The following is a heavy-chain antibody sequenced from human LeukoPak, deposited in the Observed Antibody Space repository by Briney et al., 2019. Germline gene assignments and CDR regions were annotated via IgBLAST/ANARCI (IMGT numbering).Heavy chain of an antibody. J-gene: IGHJ3*02. CDR1: TFTLRSYW. D-gene: IGHD1-26*01. CDR2: IYSDGSRT. CDR3: ARSGRGGAFDI. Sequence: PGGSLRLSCSGSTFTLRSYWMHWVRQGPGKGLVWVSRIYSDGSRTTYADSVKGRFTISGDNAKNTVYLKMKSLRDEDTAVYYCARSGRGGAFDIWGQGTMVTVSS. V-gene: IGHV3-74*01.